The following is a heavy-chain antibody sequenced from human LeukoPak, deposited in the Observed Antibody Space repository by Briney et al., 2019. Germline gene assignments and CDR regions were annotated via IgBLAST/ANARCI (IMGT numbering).Heavy chain of an antibody. Sequence: GGSLRLSCAASGFTFSSYSMNWVRQAPGKGLEWVSSITSSTNYIYYADSVKGRFTISRDDAKNTLYLQMNSLRAEDTAVYYCARDTNYYDSSGYYSGSDFDYWGQGTLVTVSS. CDR3: ARDTNYYDSSGYYSGSDFDY. J-gene: IGHJ4*02. V-gene: IGHV3-21*04. CDR2: ITSSTNYI. D-gene: IGHD3-22*01. CDR1: GFTFSSYS.